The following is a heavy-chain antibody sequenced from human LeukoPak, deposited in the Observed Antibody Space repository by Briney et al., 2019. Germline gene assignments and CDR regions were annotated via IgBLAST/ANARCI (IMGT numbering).Heavy chain of an antibody. CDR1: GGSIRGYY. CDR2: IYNSGST. Sequence: MASETLSLTCTVSGGSIRGYYWSWIRQPPGRGLEWIGYIYNSGSTNYSPSLKSRVTISVDTSKNQFSLKVSFVTAADTAVYYCARDSSGWYYFDYWGQGTLVAVSS. D-gene: IGHD6-19*01. J-gene: IGHJ4*02. CDR3: ARDSSGWYYFDY. V-gene: IGHV4-59*01.